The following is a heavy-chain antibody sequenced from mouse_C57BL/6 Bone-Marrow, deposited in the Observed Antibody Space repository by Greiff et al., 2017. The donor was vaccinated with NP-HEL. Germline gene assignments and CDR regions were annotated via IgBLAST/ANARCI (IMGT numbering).Heavy chain of an antibody. J-gene: IGHJ4*01. CDR2: IRNKANGYTT. CDR3: ARYNSEPGITPYYAMDY. D-gene: IGHD1-1*01. CDR1: GFTFTDYY. Sequence: DVMLVESGGGLVQPGGSLSLSCAASGFTFTDYYMSWVRQPPGKALEWLGFIRNKANGYTTEYSASVKGRFTISRDNSQSILYLQMNALRAEDSATYYCARYNSEPGITPYYAMDYWGQGTSVTVSS. V-gene: IGHV7-3*01.